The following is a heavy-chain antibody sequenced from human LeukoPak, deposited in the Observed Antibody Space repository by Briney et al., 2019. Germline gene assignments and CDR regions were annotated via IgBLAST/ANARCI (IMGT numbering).Heavy chain of an antibody. D-gene: IGHD3-3*01. Sequence: SVKVSCKASGGTFTSYAISWVRQAPGQGLEWMGGIIPIFGTANYAQKFQGRVTITTDASTSTAYMELSSLRSEDTAVYYCARDGGSDYDFWSGYYWWGQGTLVTVSS. CDR1: GGTFTSYA. V-gene: IGHV1-69*05. CDR2: IIPIFGTA. CDR3: ARDGGSDYDFWSGYYW. J-gene: IGHJ4*02.